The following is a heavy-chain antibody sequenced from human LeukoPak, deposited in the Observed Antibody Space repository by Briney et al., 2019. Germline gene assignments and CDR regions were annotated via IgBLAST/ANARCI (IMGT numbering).Heavy chain of an antibody. V-gene: IGHV3-48*02. Sequence: GGSLRLSCTASGFIFSSYNMNWVRQAPGKGLEWVSYISYSSSTRYYADSVKGRFTISRDNAKNSLCLQINSPRDEDMAVYYCARVGSEWLVNDYWGQGALVTVSS. CDR3: ARVGSEWLVNDY. CDR2: ISYSSSTR. J-gene: IGHJ4*02. CDR1: GFIFSSYN. D-gene: IGHD6-19*01.